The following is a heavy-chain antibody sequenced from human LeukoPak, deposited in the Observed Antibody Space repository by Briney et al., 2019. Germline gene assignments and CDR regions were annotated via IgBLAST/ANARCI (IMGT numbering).Heavy chain of an antibody. CDR1: GFTFSSYA. CDR2: ISYDGSNK. D-gene: IGHD3-16*02. V-gene: IGHV3-30*04. CDR3: ARDRDYVWGSYRFDY. Sequence: GRSLRLSCAVSGFTFSSYAMHWVRQAPGKGLEWEAVISYDGSNKYYADSVKGRFTISRDNSKNTLYLQMNSLRAEDTAVYYCARDRDYVWGSYRFDYWGQGTLVTVSS. J-gene: IGHJ4*02.